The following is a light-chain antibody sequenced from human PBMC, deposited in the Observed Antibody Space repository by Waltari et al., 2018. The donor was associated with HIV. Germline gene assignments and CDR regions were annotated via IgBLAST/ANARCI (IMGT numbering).Light chain of an antibody. CDR3: QSYDSSLSGSV. Sequence: QSVLTPPPSVSRAPGQRVTISCSGSRSNIGARFGAHLYQQITGTAHTLLIYGNINRPSGVPDRFSCSKSGTSASLAITGLEAEDEADYYCQSYDSSLSGSVFGGGTKLTVL. J-gene: IGLJ3*02. CDR2: GNI. V-gene: IGLV1-40*01. CDR1: RSNIGARFG.